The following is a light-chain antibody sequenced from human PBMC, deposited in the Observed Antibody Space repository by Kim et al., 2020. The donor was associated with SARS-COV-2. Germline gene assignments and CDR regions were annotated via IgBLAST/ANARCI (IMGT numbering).Light chain of an antibody. J-gene: IGKJ2*01. CDR1: HSVSTN. CDR3: QQYSNWPYT. CDR2: DAA. Sequence: SVSPGESAALSCRASHSVSTNLAWYQQKPGQGPRLLIFDAATRATGIPARFSGSGSGAEFTLTISSLQSEDFAVYYCQQYSNWPYTFGQGTKLEI. V-gene: IGKV3-15*01.